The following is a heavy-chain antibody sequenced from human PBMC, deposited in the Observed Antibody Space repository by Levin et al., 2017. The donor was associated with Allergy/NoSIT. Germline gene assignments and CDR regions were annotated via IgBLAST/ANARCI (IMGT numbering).Heavy chain of an antibody. CDR1: GFTFSSHN. CDR3: ATDGCRGGSGYSPDYFDN. D-gene: IGHD2-15*01. CDR2: ISGSSSTI. J-gene: IGHJ4*02. V-gene: IGHV3-48*02. Sequence: AGGSLRLSCAASGFTFSSHNMNWVRQAPGKGLEWVSYISGSSSTIYYADSVKGRFTISRDNAKNSLYLQMNSLRDEDTAVYYCATDGCRGGSGYSPDYFDNWGQGNLVTVSS.